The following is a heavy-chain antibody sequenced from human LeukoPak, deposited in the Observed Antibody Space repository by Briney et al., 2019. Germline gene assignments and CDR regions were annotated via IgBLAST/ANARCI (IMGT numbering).Heavy chain of an antibody. CDR3: ASPGGYYYDSSGYDNY. Sequence: GASVKVSCKASGGTFSSYAISWVRQAPGQGLEWMGGIIPIFGTANYAQKFQGRVTITADESTSTAYMELSSLRSEDTAVYYCASPGGYYYDSSGYDNYWGQGTLVTVSS. V-gene: IGHV1-69*13. CDR1: GGTFSSYA. CDR2: IIPIFGTA. J-gene: IGHJ4*02. D-gene: IGHD3-22*01.